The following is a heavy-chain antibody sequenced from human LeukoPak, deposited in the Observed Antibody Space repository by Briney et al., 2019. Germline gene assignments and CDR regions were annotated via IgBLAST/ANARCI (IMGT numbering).Heavy chain of an antibody. CDR1: GYTFTGYY. V-gene: IGHV1-2*02. D-gene: IGHD3-10*01. J-gene: IGHJ4*02. CDR2: INPNSGGT. Sequence: ASVKVYCKASGYTFTGYYMQWVRQAPGQGLEWMGWINPNSGGTDYAQKFQGRVTMTRDTSISTAYMELSRLRSDDTAVYYCARDLNGVVRGNNWGQGTLVTVSS. CDR3: ARDLNGVVRGNN.